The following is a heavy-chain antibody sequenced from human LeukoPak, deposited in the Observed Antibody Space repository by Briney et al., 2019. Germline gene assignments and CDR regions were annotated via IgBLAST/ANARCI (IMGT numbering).Heavy chain of an antibody. V-gene: IGHV1-18*01. J-gene: IGHJ4*02. Sequence: ASVKVSYKASGYTFTTFGVSWVRQAPGQGLEWMGWVSAYNGDIKYAQKFQGRVTVTTDISTSTAYMDLRSLRSDDTAVYYCVRDLGTLERMIFSDYWGQGTLVTVSS. CDR3: VRDLGTLERMIFSDY. D-gene: IGHD1-1*01. CDR1: GYTFTTFG. CDR2: VSAYNGDI.